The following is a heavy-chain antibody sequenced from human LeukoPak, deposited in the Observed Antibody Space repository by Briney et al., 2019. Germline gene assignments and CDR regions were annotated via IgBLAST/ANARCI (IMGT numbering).Heavy chain of an antibody. CDR1: GYTFTSYD. D-gene: IGHD6-13*01. Sequence: ASVKVSCKASGYTFTSYDINWVRQAAGQGLEWMGWMNPNSGNTGYAQKFQGRVTMTRNTAISTAFMELSSLSSEDTAMYYCARGDAASSWFRRWGQGTLVTVSS. CDR3: ARGDAASSWFRR. CDR2: MNPNSGNT. J-gene: IGHJ4*02. V-gene: IGHV1-8*01.